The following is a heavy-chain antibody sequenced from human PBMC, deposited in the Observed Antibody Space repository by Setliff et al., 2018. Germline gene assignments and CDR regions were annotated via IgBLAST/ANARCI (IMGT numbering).Heavy chain of an antibody. J-gene: IGHJ5*02. CDR1: GYTFSDYG. D-gene: IGHD3-22*01. Sequence: ASVKVSCKASGYTFSDYGISWVRQAPGQGLEWMGWISGFNGVAKDAQNFQDRVTMATDTSTNMAYMELRSLRSDDTVIYYCARINFYVSSGYYYAPDLWGQGTLVTVS. V-gene: IGHV1-18*01. CDR3: ARINFYVSSGYYYAPDL. CDR2: ISGFNGVA.